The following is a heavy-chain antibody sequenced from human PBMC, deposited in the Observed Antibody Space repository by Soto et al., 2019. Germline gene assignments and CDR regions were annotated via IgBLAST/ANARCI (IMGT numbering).Heavy chain of an antibody. CDR1: GYTFTSYA. Sequence: ASVKVSCKASGYTFTSYAMHWVRQAPGQRLEWMGWINANSGSTNYAQKFQGWVTMTRDTSVSTAYMELSRLRSDDTAVYYCARVGRLGTMVRGVISDYYYYGMDVWGQGTMVTV. CDR2: INANSGST. V-gene: IGHV1-2*04. J-gene: IGHJ6*02. D-gene: IGHD3-10*01. CDR3: ARVGRLGTMVRGVISDYYYYGMDV.